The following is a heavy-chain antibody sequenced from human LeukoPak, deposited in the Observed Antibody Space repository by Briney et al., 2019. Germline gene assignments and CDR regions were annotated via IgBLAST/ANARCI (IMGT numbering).Heavy chain of an antibody. CDR2: INHSGST. CDR1: Y. J-gene: IGHJ4*02. D-gene: IGHD2-21*02. CDR3: ATICGGDCHDYFDY. V-gene: IGHV4-34*01. Sequence: YWSXIRQPPGXGLXWIGEINHSGSTNYNPSLKSRVTISVDTSKNQFSLKLSSVTAADTAVYYCATICGGDCHDYFDYWGQGTLVTVSS.